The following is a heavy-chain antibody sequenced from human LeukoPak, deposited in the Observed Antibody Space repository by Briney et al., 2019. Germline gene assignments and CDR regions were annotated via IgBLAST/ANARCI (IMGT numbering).Heavy chain of an antibody. Sequence: ASVKVSCKASGYTFTSYYMHWVRQAPGQGLEWMGIINPSGGSTSYAQKFQGRVTMTRDMSTSTVYMELSSLRSEDTPVYYCAREKLEVYAFDIWGQGTMVTVSS. V-gene: IGHV1-46*01. CDR2: INPSGGST. J-gene: IGHJ3*02. D-gene: IGHD4-23*01. CDR1: GYTFTSYY. CDR3: AREKLEVYAFDI.